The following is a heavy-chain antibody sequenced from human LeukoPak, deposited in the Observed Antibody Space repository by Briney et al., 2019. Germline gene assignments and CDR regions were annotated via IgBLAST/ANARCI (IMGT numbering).Heavy chain of an antibody. CDR1: GFTFSTYA. CDR3: AKDPGGNPTEDY. D-gene: IGHD4-23*01. Sequence: GGSLRLSCAASGFTFSTYAMSWVRQAPGKGLEWVSAISGSGGSTYYADSVKGRFTISRDNSKNTLYLQMNSLRAEDTAVYYCAKDPGGNPTEDYWGQGTLVTVSS. J-gene: IGHJ4*02. V-gene: IGHV3-23*01. CDR2: ISGSGGST.